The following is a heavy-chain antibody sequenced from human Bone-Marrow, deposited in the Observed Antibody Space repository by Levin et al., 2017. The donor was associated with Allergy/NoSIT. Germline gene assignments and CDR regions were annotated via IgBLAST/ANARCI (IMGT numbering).Heavy chain of an antibody. Sequence: GGSLRLSCAASGFAFSSHDMLWVRQAPGKGLEYVSSIGDSGTRTYYADSVKGRFRISRDNSKEIVFLQMSDLRVEDTAVYYCARRAYTWDLDYWGQGTLVSVSS. V-gene: IGHV3-23*01. J-gene: IGHJ4*02. CDR3: ARRAYTWDLDY. CDR2: IGDSGTRT. D-gene: IGHD1-26*01. CDR1: GFAFSSHD.